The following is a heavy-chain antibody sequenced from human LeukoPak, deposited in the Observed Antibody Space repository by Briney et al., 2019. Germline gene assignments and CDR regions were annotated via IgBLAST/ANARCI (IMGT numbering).Heavy chain of an antibody. CDR3: ARDGDF. J-gene: IGHJ4*02. Sequence: PSETLSLTCAVSGVSINSGPYYWHWIRQPPGKGLQWIAYISYSGTTDYNPSLKSRVTISRDTSKNQFSLKLTSVTAADTAVYYCARDGDFWGQGTLVTASS. CDR2: ISYSGTT. V-gene: IGHV4-61*01. CDR1: GVSINSGPYY.